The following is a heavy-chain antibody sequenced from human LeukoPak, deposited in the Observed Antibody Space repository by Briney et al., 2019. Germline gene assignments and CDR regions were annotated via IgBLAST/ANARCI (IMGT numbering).Heavy chain of an antibody. J-gene: IGHJ4*02. CDR1: GFTFSSYW. CDR3: AKGRGQGFDY. Sequence: GGSLRLSCAASGFTFSSYWMHWVRQAPGKGLVWVSRINSDGSSTNYADSVKGRFTISRDNSKNTLYLQMDSLRAEDTAVYYCAKGRGQGFDYWGQGSLVTVSS. CDR2: INSDGSST. D-gene: IGHD3-10*01. V-gene: IGHV3-74*01.